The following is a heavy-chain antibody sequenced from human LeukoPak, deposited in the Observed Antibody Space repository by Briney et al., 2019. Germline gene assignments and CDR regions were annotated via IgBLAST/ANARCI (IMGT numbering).Heavy chain of an antibody. CDR1: GFTFSSYA. CDR2: ISGSGGST. J-gene: IGHJ4*02. V-gene: IGHV3-23*01. Sequence: GGSLRLSCAASGFTFSSYAMSWVRQAPGKGLEWVSAISGSGGSTYYADSVKGRFTISRDNSKNTLYLQMNSLRAEDTAVYYCAKINEWELLLPYFDYWGRGTLVTVSS. CDR3: AKINEWELLLPYFDY. D-gene: IGHD1-26*01.